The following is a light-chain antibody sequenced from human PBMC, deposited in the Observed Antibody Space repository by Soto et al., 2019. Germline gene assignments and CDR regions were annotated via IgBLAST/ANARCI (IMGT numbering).Light chain of an antibody. J-gene: IGKJ1*01. V-gene: IGKV3-15*01. CDR1: QSVSSN. CDR2: GAS. Sequence: EIVMTQSPATLSVSPWARASPSCRASQSVSSNLAWYQQKPGQAPRLLIYGASTRATGIPARFSGSGSGTEFTLTISSLQSEDFAVYYCQQYNNWPRTFGQGTKVDI. CDR3: QQYNNWPRT.